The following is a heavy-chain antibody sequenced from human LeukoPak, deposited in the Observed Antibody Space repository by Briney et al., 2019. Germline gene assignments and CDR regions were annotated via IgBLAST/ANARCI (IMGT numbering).Heavy chain of an antibody. V-gene: IGHV4-59*01. D-gene: IGHD3-22*01. CDR1: GGSISSYY. J-gene: IGHJ3*02. CDR3: ARDLYYYDSSGYYYAAFDI. CDR2: IYYSGST. Sequence: SETLSLTCTVSGGSISSYYWSWIRQPPGKGLEWIGYIYYSGSTNYNPSLKSRVTISVDTSKNQFSLKLSSVTAADTAVYYCARDLYYYDSSGYYYAAFDIWGQGTMVTVSS.